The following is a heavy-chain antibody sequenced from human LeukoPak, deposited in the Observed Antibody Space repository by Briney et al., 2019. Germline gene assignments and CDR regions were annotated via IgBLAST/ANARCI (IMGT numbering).Heavy chain of an antibody. Sequence: KPSQTLSLTCTVSGGSVSSGRYYWSWIRQPAGKGLEWIGRVYTTGSTNYNPSLKSRVTISVDTSKNQFSLKLSSVTAADTAVYYCAHDSGWYSPGLDYWGQGTLVTVSS. CDR2: VYTTGST. CDR3: AHDSGWYSPGLDY. V-gene: IGHV4-61*02. CDR1: GGSVSSGRYY. J-gene: IGHJ4*02. D-gene: IGHD6-19*01.